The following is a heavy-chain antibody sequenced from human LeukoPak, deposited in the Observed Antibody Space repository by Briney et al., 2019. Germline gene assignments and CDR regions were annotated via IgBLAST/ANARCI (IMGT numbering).Heavy chain of an antibody. CDR1: EFTFNSYS. CDR3: ARDPFYFDAAGSDDY. D-gene: IGHD3-10*01. V-gene: IGHV3-21*01. J-gene: IGHJ4*02. Sequence: GGSLRLSCAASEFTFNSYSVNWIRQPPGGGLEWVSSISSGSTYIYYSDSVKGRFTVSRDNAKNSLFLQMNNLRAEDTAVYYCARDPFYFDAAGSDDYWGQGTLVTVSS. CDR2: ISSGSTYI.